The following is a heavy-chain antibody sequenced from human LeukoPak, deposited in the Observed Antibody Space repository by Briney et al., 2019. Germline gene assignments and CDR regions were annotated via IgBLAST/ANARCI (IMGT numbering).Heavy chain of an antibody. CDR2: IYYSGST. CDR3: ARDKGSDAFDI. Sequence: SETLSLTCTVSGGSISCYYWSWIRQPPGKGLEWIGYIYYSGSTNYNPSLKSRVTISVDTSKNQFSLKLSSVTAADTAVYYCARDKGSDAFDIWGQGTMVTVSS. CDR1: GGSISCYY. V-gene: IGHV4-59*01. J-gene: IGHJ3*02.